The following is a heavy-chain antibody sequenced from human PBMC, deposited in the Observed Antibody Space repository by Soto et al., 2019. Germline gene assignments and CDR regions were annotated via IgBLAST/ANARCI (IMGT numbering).Heavy chain of an antibody. D-gene: IGHD2-21*02. Sequence: QVQLVQSGAEVKKPGASVKVSCKASGYTFTSYYMHWVRQAPGQGLEWMGIINPSGGSTSYAQKVQGRGTMTGDTSQSTVYMELRSLRSEDTAVYYCARGGDYCGGDCIPTHVDYWGQGTLVTVSS. J-gene: IGHJ4*02. CDR1: GYTFTSYY. CDR2: INPSGGST. CDR3: ARGGDYCGGDCIPTHVDY. V-gene: IGHV1-46*01.